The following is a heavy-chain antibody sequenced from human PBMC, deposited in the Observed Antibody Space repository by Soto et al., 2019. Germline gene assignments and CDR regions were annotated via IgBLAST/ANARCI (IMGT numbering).Heavy chain of an antibody. J-gene: IGHJ3*02. D-gene: IGHD2-15*01. CDR2: IYPGDSDT. CDR1: RYSFTSYW. CDR3: ARVYCSGGSCYVDAFDI. Sequence: GESLKISCKGSRYSFTSYWIGWVRQMPGKGLEWMGIIYPGDSDTRYSPSFQGQVTISADKSISTAYLQWSSLKASDTAMYYCARVYCSGGSCYVDAFDIWGQGTMVTVSS. V-gene: IGHV5-51*01.